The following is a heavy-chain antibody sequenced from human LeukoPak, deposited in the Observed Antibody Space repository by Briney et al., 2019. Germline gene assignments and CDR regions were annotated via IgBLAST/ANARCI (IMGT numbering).Heavy chain of an antibody. Sequence: SGGSLRLSCAASGFTFSSYAMSWVRQAPGKGLEWVSAISGSGGSTYYADSVKGRFTISRDNSKNTLYLQMNSLRAEDTAVYYCAKGIGYYYYFAYWGQGTLVTVSS. J-gene: IGHJ4*02. CDR1: GFTFSSYA. D-gene: IGHD3-22*01. CDR2: ISGSGGST. CDR3: AKGIGYYYYFAY. V-gene: IGHV3-23*01.